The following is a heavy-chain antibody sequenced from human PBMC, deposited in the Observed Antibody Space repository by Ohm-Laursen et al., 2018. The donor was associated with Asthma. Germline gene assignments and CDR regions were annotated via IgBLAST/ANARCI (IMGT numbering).Heavy chain of an antibody. CDR3: ARYSPYDSSDHYYDY. D-gene: IGHD3-22*01. J-gene: IGHJ4*02. CDR1: GYTFIAYY. V-gene: IGHV1-2*06. Sequence: VASVKVSCKASGYTFIAYYIHWVRQAPGQGLEWLGRINPNSGGTNYPQKFQGRVTMTRDTSISTAYMELSRLTSDDTALYYCARYSPYDSSDHYYDYWGQGAQVTVSS. CDR2: INPNSGGT.